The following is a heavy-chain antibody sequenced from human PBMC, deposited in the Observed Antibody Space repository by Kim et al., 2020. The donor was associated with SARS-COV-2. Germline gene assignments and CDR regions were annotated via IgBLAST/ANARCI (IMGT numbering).Heavy chain of an antibody. Sequence: SETLSLTCTVSGGSISSGGYYWSWIRQHPGKGLEWIGYIYYSGSTYYNPSLKSRVTISVDTSKNQFSLMLSSVTAADTAVYYSARDWDLVSSSWYSTYGMGVWGQGTAVTGSS. CDR2: IYYSGST. V-gene: IGHV4-31*03. CDR3: ARDWDLVSSSWYSTYGMGV. CDR1: GGSISSGGYY. D-gene: IGHD6-13*01. J-gene: IGHJ6*02.